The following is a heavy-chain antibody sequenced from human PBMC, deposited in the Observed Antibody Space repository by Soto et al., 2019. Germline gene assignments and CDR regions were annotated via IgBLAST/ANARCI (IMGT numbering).Heavy chain of an antibody. D-gene: IGHD6-6*01. J-gene: IGHJ6*03. V-gene: IGHV4-39*01. Sequence: SETLSLTCTVSGGSISSSSYYWGWIRQPPGKGLEWIGSIYYSGSTYYNPSLKSRVTISVDTSKNQFSLKLSSVTAADTAVYYCARVNSGSSSHYYYYYYMDVWGKGTTVTVSS. CDR1: GGSISSSSYY. CDR2: IYYSGST. CDR3: ARVNSGSSSHYYYYYYMDV.